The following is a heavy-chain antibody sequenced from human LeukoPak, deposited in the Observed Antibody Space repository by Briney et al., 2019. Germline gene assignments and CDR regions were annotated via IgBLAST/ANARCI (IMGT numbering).Heavy chain of an antibody. CDR1: GDSIGSGRYY. CDR3: ARGVVSDDYYRDV. D-gene: IGHD2-21*01. J-gene: IGHJ6*03. V-gene: IGHV4-61*02. CDR2: LYTNENT. Sequence: SETLSLTCGVSGDSIGSGRYYWTWIRQPAGKGLQWIGRLYTNENTNYNPSLESRVSISVDTSKTQFFLKLTSVTAADTAVYFCARGVVSDDYYRDVCGKGTAITVSS.